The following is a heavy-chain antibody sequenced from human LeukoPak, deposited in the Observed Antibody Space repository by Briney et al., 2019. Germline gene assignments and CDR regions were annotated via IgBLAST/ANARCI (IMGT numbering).Heavy chain of an antibody. J-gene: IGHJ4*02. CDR2: IRYDGSNE. CDR3: ARDSSTYYYGSGSYGGSVDY. Sequence: GGSLRLSCAASGFTISSYGMHWVRQAPGKGLEWVALIRYDGSNEYYADSVKGRFTISRDDSKNTLYVQMNSLRAEDTAVYYCARDSSTYYYGSGSYGGSVDYWGQGTLVTVSS. CDR1: GFTISSYG. D-gene: IGHD3-10*01. V-gene: IGHV3-30*02.